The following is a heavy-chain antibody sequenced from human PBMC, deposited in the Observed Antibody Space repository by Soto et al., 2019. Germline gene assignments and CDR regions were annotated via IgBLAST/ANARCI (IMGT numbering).Heavy chain of an antibody. V-gene: IGHV3-48*02. J-gene: IGHJ4*02. D-gene: IGHD6-19*01. CDR3: ARSVEGHFDY. CDR2: MTSDTKTI. CDR1: GFRFNIYS. Sequence: EVQLVESGGGLVQPGGSLRLSCAASGFRFNIYSMNWVRQAPGKGLEWAAYMTSDTKTIKYAESVKGRFTISRGNDNYLVYLQMNSLRDEDTAVYYCARSVEGHFDYWGQGTVVTVSA.